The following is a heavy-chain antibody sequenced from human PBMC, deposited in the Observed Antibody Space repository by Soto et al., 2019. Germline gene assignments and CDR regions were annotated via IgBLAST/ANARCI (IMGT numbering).Heavy chain of an antibody. CDR1: GFSLSTSGMC. CDR2: IDWDDDK. V-gene: IGHV2-70*01. J-gene: IGHJ5*02. Sequence: SGPTLVKPTQTLTLTCTFSGFSLSTSGMCVSWIRQPPGKALEWLALIDWDDDKYYSTSLKTRLTISKDTSKNQVVLTMTNMDPVDTATYYCAKGRSGWYSWYWFDPWGQGTLVTVSS. D-gene: IGHD6-19*01. CDR3: AKGRSGWYSWYWFDP.